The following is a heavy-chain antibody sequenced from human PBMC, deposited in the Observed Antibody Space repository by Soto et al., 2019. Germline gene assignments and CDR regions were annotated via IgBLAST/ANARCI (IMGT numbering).Heavy chain of an antibody. J-gene: IGHJ4*02. Sequence: SETLSLTCSVSSGSISSYYWSWIRQPPGKGLEWIGYIYYSGTTNYNPSLKSRVTISVDTSKKQFSLELGSVTAADTAVYYCERAGAKAATHFDSWGQGTLVTVSS. V-gene: IGHV4-59*01. CDR2: IYYSGTT. D-gene: IGHD2-15*01. CDR3: ERAGAKAATHFDS. CDR1: SGSISSYY.